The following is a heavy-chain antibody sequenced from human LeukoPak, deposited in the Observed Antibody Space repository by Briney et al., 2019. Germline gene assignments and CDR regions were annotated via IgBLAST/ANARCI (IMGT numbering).Heavy chain of an antibody. Sequence: WFSSIIGRGCSTYYPDSVKGRFTISRDNSKNTLYLQMNSLRAEDTAVYYCAKVRWDQPGDYWGQGTLVTVSS. CDR3: AKVRWDQPGDY. CDR2: IIGRGCST. J-gene: IGHJ4*02. V-gene: IGHV3-23*01. D-gene: IGHD1-14*01.